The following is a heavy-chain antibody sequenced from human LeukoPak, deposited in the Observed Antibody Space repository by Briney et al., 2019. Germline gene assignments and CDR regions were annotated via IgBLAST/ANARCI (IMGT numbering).Heavy chain of an antibody. V-gene: IGHV4-39*01. D-gene: IGHD6-13*01. Sequence: SETLSLTCTVSGGSISSSSYYWGWIRQPPGKGLEWIGSVYYSGTTYYNPSLKSRVTISVDTSKNQFSLKVSSVTAADTAVYYCARLGPAAGTSFDYWGQGTLVTVSS. CDR1: GGSISSSSYY. J-gene: IGHJ4*02. CDR2: VYYSGTT. CDR3: ARLGPAAGTSFDY.